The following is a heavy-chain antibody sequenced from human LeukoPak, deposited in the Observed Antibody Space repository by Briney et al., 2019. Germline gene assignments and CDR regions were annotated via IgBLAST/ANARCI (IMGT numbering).Heavy chain of an antibody. CDR1: GGTFSSYA. CDR2: IIPILGIA. Sequence: GASVKVSCKASGGTFSSYAISWVRQAPGQGLEWMGRIIPILGIANYAQKFQGRVTITADKSTSTAYMELSSLRSEDTAVYYCARASRDGYPKGLGPYDYWGQGTLVTVSS. D-gene: IGHD5-24*01. V-gene: IGHV1-69*04. J-gene: IGHJ4*02. CDR3: ARASRDGYPKGLGPYDY.